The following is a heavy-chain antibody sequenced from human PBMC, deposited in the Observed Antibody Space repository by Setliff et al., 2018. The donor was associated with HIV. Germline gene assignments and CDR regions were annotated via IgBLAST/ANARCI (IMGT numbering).Heavy chain of an antibody. J-gene: IGHJ4*02. CDR2: IYPGDSDT. CDR3: ATSPLGYCSGGSCSHYFDY. D-gene: IGHD2-15*01. Sequence: GESLNTSCNCPGYLFTTYWIGWVRQMPGKGLEWVGIIYPGDSDTRYSPSFQGQVTISADKSISTAYLQWSSLKASDTAMYAWATSPLGYCSGGSCSHYFDYWGPGTLVTVSS. V-gene: IGHV5-51*01. CDR1: GYLFTTYW.